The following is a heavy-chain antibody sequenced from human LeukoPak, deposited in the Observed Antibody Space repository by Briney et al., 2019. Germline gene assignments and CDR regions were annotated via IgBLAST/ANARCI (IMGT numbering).Heavy chain of an antibody. CDR2: IDHSGSS. CDR3: AGRMTWYGGDAFDI. D-gene: IGHD6-13*01. J-gene: IGHJ3*02. Sequence: SETLSLTCVVSGASFSGYYWSWIRQSPGKGLEWIGEIDHSGSSNYNMSLKRRVTISLDTSKNQFSLKVNSGTAADTAVYYCAGRMTWYGGDAFDIWGQGTMVTVSS. V-gene: IGHV4-34*01. CDR1: GASFSGYY.